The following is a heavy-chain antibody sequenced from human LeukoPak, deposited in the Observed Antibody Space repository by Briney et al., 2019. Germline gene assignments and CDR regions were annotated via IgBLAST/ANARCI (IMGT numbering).Heavy chain of an antibody. V-gene: IGHV3-74*01. D-gene: IGHD2-15*01. CDR2: INGDGSGA. CDR3: ARDVSLPDY. CDR1: GFTFSSYW. J-gene: IGHJ4*02. Sequence: GGSLRLSCAASGFTFSSYWMHWVRQAPGKGLVRVSRINGDGSGAIYADSVKGRFTISRDNAKNTLYLQMNSLRAEDAAVYYCARDVSLPDYWGQGTLVTVSS.